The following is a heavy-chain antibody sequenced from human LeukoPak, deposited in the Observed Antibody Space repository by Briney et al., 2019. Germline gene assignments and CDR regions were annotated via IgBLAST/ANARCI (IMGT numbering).Heavy chain of an antibody. D-gene: IGHD6-13*01. V-gene: IGHV3-53*01. CDR2: IYSAGTT. Sequence: GGSLRLSCAASGFSFSSYEMNWARQAPGKGLEWVSVIYSAGTTYSADSVKGRFTISRDNSENTLYLQMNSLRAEDTAVYYCARGLVVAAAGASDAFDIWGQGTMVTVSS. CDR3: ARGLVVAAAGASDAFDI. J-gene: IGHJ3*02. CDR1: GFSFSSYE.